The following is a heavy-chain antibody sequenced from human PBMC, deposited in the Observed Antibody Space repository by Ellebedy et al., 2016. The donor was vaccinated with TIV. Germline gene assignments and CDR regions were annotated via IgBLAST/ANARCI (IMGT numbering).Heavy chain of an antibody. Sequence: AASVKVSCKASGYTFTGYYMYWVRQAPGQGPEWMGWINPNSGGTNYAQKFQGWVTMTRDTSISTAYMELSRLKSDDTAVYYCARGTNVGFYYYGLDVWGQGTTVIVSS. CDR1: GYTFTGYY. CDR3: ARGTNVGFYYYGLDV. D-gene: IGHD1-26*01. J-gene: IGHJ6*02. CDR2: INPNSGGT. V-gene: IGHV1-2*04.